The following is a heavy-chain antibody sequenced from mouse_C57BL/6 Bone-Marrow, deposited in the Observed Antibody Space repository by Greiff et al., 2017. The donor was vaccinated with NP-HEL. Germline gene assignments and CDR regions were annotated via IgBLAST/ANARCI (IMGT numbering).Heavy chain of an antibody. CDR3: ARPYYYGSSSFAY. V-gene: IGHV5-12*01. J-gene: IGHJ3*01. Sequence: EVQLVESGGGLVQPGGSLKLSCAASGFTFSDYYMYWVRQTPEKRLEWVAYISNGGGSTYYPDTVKGRFTISRDNAKNTLYLQMSSLKSEDTAMYYCARPYYYGSSSFAYWGQGTLVTVSA. D-gene: IGHD1-1*01. CDR2: ISNGGGST. CDR1: GFTFSDYY.